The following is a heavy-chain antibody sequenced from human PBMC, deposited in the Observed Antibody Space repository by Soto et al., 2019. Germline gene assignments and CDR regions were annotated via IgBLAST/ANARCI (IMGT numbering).Heavy chain of an antibody. D-gene: IGHD1-20*01. J-gene: IGHJ4*02. CDR3: ARNARFTDNFSFDC. V-gene: IGHV1-18*01. CDR1: GYTFTRDG. CDR2: INTYNGNT. Sequence: QVQLVQSGAEVQKPGASVKVSCKASGYTFTRDGINWVRQAPGHGLEWMGWINTYNGNTNYAQKLQGRVTMTTDTSTTTAYMELRSLRSDDTAVYYCARNARFTDNFSFDCWGQGTLVTVSS.